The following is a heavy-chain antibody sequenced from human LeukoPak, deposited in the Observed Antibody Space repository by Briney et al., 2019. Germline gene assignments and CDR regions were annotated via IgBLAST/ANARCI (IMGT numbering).Heavy chain of an antibody. V-gene: IGHV3-30*04. J-gene: IGHJ4*02. CDR3: AREDGDSMLSLRSY. Sequence: PGGSLRLSCAASGFTFSSYAMHWVRQAPGKGLEWVAVISYDGSNKYYADSVKGRFTISRDNSKNTLYLQMNSLRAEDTAVYYCAREDGDSMLSLRSYWGQGTLVTVSS. CDR1: GFTFSSYA. CDR2: ISYDGSNK. D-gene: IGHD2-21*02.